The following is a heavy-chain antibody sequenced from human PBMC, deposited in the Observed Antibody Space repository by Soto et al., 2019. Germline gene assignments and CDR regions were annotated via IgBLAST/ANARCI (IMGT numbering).Heavy chain of an antibody. Sequence: QVQLVQSGAEVKKPGASVKVSCKASGYTFTSYYMHWVRQAPGQGLEWMGIINTSGGSTSYAQKFQGRVTMTRDTSTSTVYMELSSLRSEDTAVYYCARVLIPYYYDSSGYYLDYWGQGTLVTVSS. CDR3: ARVLIPYYYDSSGYYLDY. J-gene: IGHJ4*02. CDR2: INTSGGST. CDR1: GYTFTSYY. D-gene: IGHD3-22*01. V-gene: IGHV1-46*01.